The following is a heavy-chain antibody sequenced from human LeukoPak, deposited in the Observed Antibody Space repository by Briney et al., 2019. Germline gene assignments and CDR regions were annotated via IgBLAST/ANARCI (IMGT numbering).Heavy chain of an antibody. CDR2: IYTSGST. CDR1: GGSISSGSYY. J-gene: IGHJ6*03. Sequence: PSETLSLTCTVSGGSISSGSYYWRWIRQPAGKGLEWIGRIYTSGSTNYNPSLKSRVTISVDTSKNQFSLKLSSVTAADTAVYYCARDTGVPRRYSSSNYYYYMDVWGKGTTVTVSS. CDR3: ARDTGVPRRYSSSNYYYYMDV. V-gene: IGHV4-61*02. D-gene: IGHD6-6*01.